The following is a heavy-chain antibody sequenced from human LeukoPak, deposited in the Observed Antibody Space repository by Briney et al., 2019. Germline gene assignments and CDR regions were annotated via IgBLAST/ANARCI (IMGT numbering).Heavy chain of an antibody. J-gene: IGHJ6*03. Sequence: PGGSLRLSCAASGFTFSTYWMHWVRQAPGKGLVWVSCLNSDESSTTYADSVKGRFTISRDNAKNTLYLQVNSLRAEDTAVYYCVRATEVPQAGGYYMDVWGKGTTVTVSS. CDR1: GFTFSTYW. V-gene: IGHV3-74*03. CDR3: VRATEVPQAGGYYMDV. CDR2: LNSDESST. D-gene: IGHD2-2*01.